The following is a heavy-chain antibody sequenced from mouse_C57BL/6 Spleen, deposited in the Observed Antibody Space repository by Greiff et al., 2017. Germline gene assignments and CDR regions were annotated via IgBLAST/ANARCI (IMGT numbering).Heavy chain of an antibody. CDR2: INPYNGGT. V-gene: IGHV1-19*01. CDR1: GYTFTDYY. Sequence: EVQLQQSGPVLVKPGASVKMSCKASGYTFTDYYMNWVKQSHGKGLEWIGVINPYNGGTSYNQKFKGKATLTVDKSSSTAYMELNSLTSEDSAVYYGAPYDYDGAWLAYWGKGTLVTVSA. J-gene: IGHJ3*01. CDR3: APYDYDGAWLAY. D-gene: IGHD2-4*01.